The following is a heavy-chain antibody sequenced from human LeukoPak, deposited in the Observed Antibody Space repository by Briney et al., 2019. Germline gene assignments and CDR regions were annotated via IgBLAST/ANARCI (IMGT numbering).Heavy chain of an antibody. CDR1: GASISRSEYT. CDR2: IFYSGNT. V-gene: IGHV4-39*01. CDR3: ASPGGSYYDFNY. J-gene: IGHJ4*02. Sequence: PSETLSLTCTVSGASISRSEYTFCWLRRPPGKGLEWIGNIFYSGNTYYNPSLKSRVTISVDTSKSQFSLKLSSVTAADTAVYYCASPGGSYYDFNYWGQGTLVTVSS. D-gene: IGHD1-26*01.